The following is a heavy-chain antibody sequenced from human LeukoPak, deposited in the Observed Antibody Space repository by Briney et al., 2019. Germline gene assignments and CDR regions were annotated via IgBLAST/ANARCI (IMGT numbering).Heavy chain of an antibody. Sequence: GGSLRLSCAASGFTFSNYSMNWVRQAPGKGLEWVSWISSTSNTIYYADSVKGRFTISRDNAKNSLYLQMNSLRAEDTAVYYCATTINLDYWGQGTPVTVSS. V-gene: IGHV3-48*01. J-gene: IGHJ4*02. CDR2: ISSTSNTI. CDR3: ATTINLDY. CDR1: GFTFSNYS. D-gene: IGHD5-24*01.